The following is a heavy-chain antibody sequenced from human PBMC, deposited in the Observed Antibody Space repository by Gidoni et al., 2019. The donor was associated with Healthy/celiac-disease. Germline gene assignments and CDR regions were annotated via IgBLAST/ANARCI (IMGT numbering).Heavy chain of an antibody. CDR1: GFTFSSYA. V-gene: IGHV3-23*01. D-gene: IGHD4-4*01. J-gene: IGHJ4*02. CDR3: AKVSSNHQTLFDY. CDR2: ISGSGGST. Sequence: GGGLVQPAGSLRLSCAASGFTFSSYAMSWVRQAPGKGLEWVSAISGSGGSTYYADAVKGRFTISRDNSKNTLYLQMNSLRAEDTAVYYCAKVSSNHQTLFDYWGQGTLVTVSS.